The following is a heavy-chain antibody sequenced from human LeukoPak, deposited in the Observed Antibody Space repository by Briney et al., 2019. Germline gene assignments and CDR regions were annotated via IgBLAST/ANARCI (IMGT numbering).Heavy chain of an antibody. CDR3: ATYRQVLLPFES. CDR2: IRHDGSYK. V-gene: IGHV3-30*02. Sequence: GGSLRLSCVVSGFTFTSYGVHWVRQAPGKGLEWVAFIRHDGSYKDYADSVKGRFTISRDNSKNTLSLQMNSLRAEDTAIYYCATYRQVLLPFESWGQGTLVTVSS. CDR1: GFTFTSYG. J-gene: IGHJ4*02. D-gene: IGHD2-8*02.